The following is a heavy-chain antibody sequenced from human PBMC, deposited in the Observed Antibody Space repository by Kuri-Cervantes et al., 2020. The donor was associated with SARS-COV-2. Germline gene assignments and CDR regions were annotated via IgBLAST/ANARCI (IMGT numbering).Heavy chain of an antibody. CDR2: ISSSGSTI. CDR3: ASSCSSTSCFRPQGKNFDY. D-gene: IGHD2-2*01. V-gene: IGHV3-48*04. J-gene: IGHJ4*02. CDR1: GFTFSSYS. Sequence: LSLTCAASGFTFSSYSMNWVRQAPGKGLEWVSYISSSGSTIYYADSVKGRFTISRDNAKNSLYLQMNSLRAEDTAVYYCASSCSSTSCFRPQGKNFDYWGQGTLVTVSS.